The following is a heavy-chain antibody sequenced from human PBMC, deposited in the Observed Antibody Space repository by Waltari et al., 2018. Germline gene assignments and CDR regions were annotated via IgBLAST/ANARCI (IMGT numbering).Heavy chain of an antibody. CDR2: IRYEGSNK. J-gene: IGHJ4*02. CDR3: AKPLGYSGYPIWGEIDY. D-gene: IGHD5-12*01. Sequence: QVQLVESGGGVVQPGGSLRLSCAASGFTFSSYGMHWVRQAPGKGLEWVAFIRYEGSNKYYADSVKGRFTISRDNSKNTLYLQMNSLRAEDTAVYYCAKPLGYSGYPIWGEIDYWGQGTLVTVSS. V-gene: IGHV3-30*02. CDR1: GFTFSSYG.